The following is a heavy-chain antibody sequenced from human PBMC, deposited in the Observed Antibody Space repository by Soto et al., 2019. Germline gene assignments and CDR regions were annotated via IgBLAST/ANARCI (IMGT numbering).Heavy chain of an antibody. V-gene: IGHV1-69*06. CDR3: ARRVRYCSSTSCQNYGMDV. D-gene: IGHD2-2*01. CDR2: IIPIFGTA. CDR1: GGTFSSYA. J-gene: IGHJ6*02. Sequence: SVKVSCKASGGTFSSYAISWVRQAPGQGLEWMGGIIPIFGTANYAQKFQGRVTITADKSTSTAYMELSSLRSEDTAVYYCARRVRYCSSTSCQNYGMDVWGQGTTVTVS.